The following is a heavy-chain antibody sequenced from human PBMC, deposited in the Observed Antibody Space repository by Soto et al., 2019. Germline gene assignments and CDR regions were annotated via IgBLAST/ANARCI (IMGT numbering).Heavy chain of an antibody. CDR3: ARRRYDGDYTHYYGMDV. D-gene: IGHD3-3*01. J-gene: IGHJ6*02. CDR2: IIPVLGTT. Sequence: QVQLVQSGAEVKKPGSSVKVSCRASGDTFSSYAVNWLRQAPGRGLEWMGRIIPVLGTTDYAKKFRGRVTFTADKSANTVYMELSSLRSEDTALYYCARRRYDGDYTHYYGMDVWGQGTTVTVAS. V-gene: IGHV1-69*08. CDR1: GDTFSSYA.